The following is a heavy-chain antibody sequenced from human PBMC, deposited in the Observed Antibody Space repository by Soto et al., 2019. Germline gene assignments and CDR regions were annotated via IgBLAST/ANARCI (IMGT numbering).Heavy chain of an antibody. J-gene: IGHJ4*02. D-gene: IGHD2-15*01. Sequence: GGSLRLSCAASTFTISNYAMSWVRQAPGKGLEWVSTISGSGGSTYYADSVKGRFTISRDNSKSALYLQMNSLRAEDTAIYYCAKESDISLFYFDDWGQGTLVTVSS. CDR1: TFTISNYA. CDR3: AKESDISLFYFDD. V-gene: IGHV3-23*01. CDR2: ISGSGGST.